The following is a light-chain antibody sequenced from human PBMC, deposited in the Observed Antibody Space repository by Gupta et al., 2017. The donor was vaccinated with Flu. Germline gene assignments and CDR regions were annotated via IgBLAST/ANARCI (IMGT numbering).Light chain of an antibody. CDR2: DVN. CDR3: SSYTSISTPEV. V-gene: IGLV2-14*01. Sequence: IIISCTGSSVDVGGDNSGSWYQQHQGKVPKLLMVDVNSRPSGVSHRFSCSKSGTTASPTLTGLQADDEADDYCSSYTSISTPEVFGTGTKLTVL. CDR1: SVDVGGDNS. J-gene: IGLJ1*01.